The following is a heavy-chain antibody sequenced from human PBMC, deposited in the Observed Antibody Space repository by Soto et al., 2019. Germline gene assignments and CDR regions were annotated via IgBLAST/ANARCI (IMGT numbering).Heavy chain of an antibody. CDR1: GYTFTSYG. D-gene: IGHD5-18*01. Sequence: ASVKVSCKASGYTFTSYGISWVRQAPGQGLEWMGWISAYNGNTNYAQKLQGRVTMTTDTSTSTAYMELRSLRSDDTAVYYCARDSMKTYSYGYNGYWGQGTLVTVSS. CDR2: ISAYNGNT. V-gene: IGHV1-18*01. CDR3: ARDSMKTYSYGYNGY. J-gene: IGHJ4*02.